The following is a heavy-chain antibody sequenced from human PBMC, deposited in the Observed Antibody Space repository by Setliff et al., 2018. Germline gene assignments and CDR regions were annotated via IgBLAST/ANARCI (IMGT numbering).Heavy chain of an antibody. D-gene: IGHD5-18*01. Sequence: ASVKVSCKASGYTFRNYAFAWVRQAPGQGLEWVGWTSVYNGDTNYAQKFQGRVTLTTDTSTSTAYMELRSLTSDDSAFYYCARAPAVELVTIRTNSWFTYWGQGTLVTVSS. CDR3: ARAPAVELVTIRTNSWFTY. CDR2: TSVYNGDT. CDR1: GYTFRNYA. J-gene: IGHJ4*02. V-gene: IGHV1-18*01.